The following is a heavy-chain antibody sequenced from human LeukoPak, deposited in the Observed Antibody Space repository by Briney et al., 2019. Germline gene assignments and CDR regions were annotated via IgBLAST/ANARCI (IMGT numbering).Heavy chain of an antibody. V-gene: IGHV3-21*01. CDR2: ISSSSSYI. J-gene: IGHJ3*02. Sequence: PGGSLRLSCAASGFTFSSYSMNWVRQAPGKGLEWVSSISSSSSYIYYADSVKGRFTISRDNAKNSLYLQMNSLRAEDTAVYYCARERREWLLLDLSTIDAFDIWGQGTMVTVSS. D-gene: IGHD3-22*01. CDR3: ARERREWLLLDLSTIDAFDI. CDR1: GFTFSSYS.